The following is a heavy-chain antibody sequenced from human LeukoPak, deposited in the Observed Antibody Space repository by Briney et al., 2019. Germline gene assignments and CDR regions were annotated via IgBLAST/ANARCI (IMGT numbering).Heavy chain of an antibody. CDR1: GFTVSSNY. CDR2: IYSGGST. V-gene: IGHV3-53*01. CDR3: ARVGRSTVGGY. Sequence: GGSLRLSCAASGFTVSSNYMSWVRQAPGKGLEWVSVIYSGGSTYYADSVKGRFTISRDNAKNSLYLQMNSLRGEDTAVYYCARVGRSTVGGYWGQGTLVTVSS. D-gene: IGHD4-23*01. J-gene: IGHJ4*02.